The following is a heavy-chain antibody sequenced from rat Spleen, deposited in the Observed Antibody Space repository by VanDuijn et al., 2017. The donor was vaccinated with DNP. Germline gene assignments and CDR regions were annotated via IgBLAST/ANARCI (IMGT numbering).Heavy chain of an antibody. CDR3: ARSQGYYYDGSYYPFAY. D-gene: IGHD1-12*02. V-gene: IGHV2S8*01. J-gene: IGHJ3*01. CDR2: ISSGGNT. CDR1: GFSFTSYG. Sequence: QQQLKESGPALVQPLPTLSLTCTASGFSFTSYGVIWVRQPPGKGLQWNAVISSGGNTYYNSVLKSRLSISRDTSKSQVFLKMDSVQTEDTDMYFCARSQGYYYDGSYYPFAYWGQGILVTVSS.